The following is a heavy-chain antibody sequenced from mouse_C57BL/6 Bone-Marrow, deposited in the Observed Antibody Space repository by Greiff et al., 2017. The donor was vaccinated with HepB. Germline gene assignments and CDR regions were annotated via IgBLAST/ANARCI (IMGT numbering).Heavy chain of an antibody. D-gene: IGHD1-1*01. V-gene: IGHV14-1*01. Sequence: EVKLQESGAELVRPGASVKLSCTASGFNFKDYYMHWVKQRPEQGLEWIGRIDPEDGDTEYAPKFQGKATMTADTSSNTAYLQLSSLTSEDTAVYYCTTDGSSWNWYFDVWGTGTTVTVSS. CDR3: TTDGSSWNWYFDV. CDR2: IDPEDGDT. J-gene: IGHJ1*03. CDR1: GFNFKDYY.